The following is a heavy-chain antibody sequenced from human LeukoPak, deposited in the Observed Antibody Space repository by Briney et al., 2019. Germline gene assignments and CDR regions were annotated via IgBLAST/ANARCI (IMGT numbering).Heavy chain of an antibody. J-gene: IGHJ4*02. CDR1: GFTISSDW. CDR3: ASGGWRGDD. Sequence: GGTLRLSCTASGFTISSDWISWVRKAQGPGLEWVANIKQDGSEKYYVDSVKGRFTISRDNAKNSLYLQMNSLRAEDTAVYYCASGGWRGDDWGQGTLVTVSS. D-gene: IGHD6-19*01. V-gene: IGHV3-7*01. CDR2: IKQDGSEK.